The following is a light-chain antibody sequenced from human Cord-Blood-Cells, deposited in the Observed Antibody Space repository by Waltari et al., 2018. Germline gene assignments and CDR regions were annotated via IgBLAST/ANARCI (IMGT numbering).Light chain of an antibody. J-gene: IGLJ3*02. CDR1: ALPKQY. CDR2: KDS. Sequence: SYELTQPPSVSVSPGQTARITCPGDALPKQYAYWYQQKPGQAPVLVIYKDSERPSGIPERFSGSSSGTTFTLTISGVQAEDEADYYCQSADSSGTYKVFGGGTKLTVL. V-gene: IGLV3-25*02. CDR3: QSADSSGTYKV.